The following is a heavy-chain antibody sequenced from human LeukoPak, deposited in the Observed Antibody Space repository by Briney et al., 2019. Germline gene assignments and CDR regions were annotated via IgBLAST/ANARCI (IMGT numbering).Heavy chain of an antibody. V-gene: IGHV1-2*02. CDR2: INPNSGGT. Sequence: EASVKVSCKASGYTFTGYYMHWVRQAPGQGLEWMGWINPNSGGTNYAQKFQGRVTMTRDTSISTAYMELSRLRSDDTAVYYCARVAMRYQLPLGYFDYWGQGTLVTVSS. CDR3: ARVAMRYQLPLGYFDY. J-gene: IGHJ4*02. D-gene: IGHD2-2*01. CDR1: GYTFTGYY.